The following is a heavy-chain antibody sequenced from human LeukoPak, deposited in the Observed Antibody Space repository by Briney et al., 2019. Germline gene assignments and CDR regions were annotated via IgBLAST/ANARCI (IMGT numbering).Heavy chain of an antibody. D-gene: IGHD2/OR15-2a*01. CDR2: IIPIFGTA. CDR1: GGTFSSYA. CDR3: AREGGPFSDAFDI. J-gene: IGHJ3*02. Sequence: KISCKASGGTFSSYAISWVRQAPGQGLEWMGGIIPIFGTANYAQKFQGRVTITADESTSTAYMELSSLRSEDTAVYYCAREGGPFSDAFDIWGQGTMVTVSS. V-gene: IGHV1-69*01.